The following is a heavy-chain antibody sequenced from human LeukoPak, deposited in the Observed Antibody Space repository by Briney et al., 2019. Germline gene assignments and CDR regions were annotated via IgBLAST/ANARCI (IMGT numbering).Heavy chain of an antibody. CDR3: AKDYDSSGYYRFHFDY. D-gene: IGHD3-22*01. Sequence: TGGSLRLSCAASGFTFSSYEMNWVRQAPGKGLEWVAVISYDGSNKYYADSVKGRFTISRDNSKNTLYLQMNSLRAEDTAMYYCAKDYDSSGYYRFHFDYWGQGTLVTVSS. CDR1: GFTFSSYE. CDR2: ISYDGSNK. J-gene: IGHJ4*02. V-gene: IGHV3-30*18.